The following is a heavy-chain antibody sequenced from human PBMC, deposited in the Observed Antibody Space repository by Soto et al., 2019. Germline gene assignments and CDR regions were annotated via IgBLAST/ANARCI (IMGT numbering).Heavy chain of an antibody. Sequence: QVQLQESGPGLVKPSGTLSLTCAVSGVSIGSHDWWTWVRQPPGKGLEWIGESHQSGNTNYTSSLESRATISLDKSKNHASLQLSSVTVADTAVYYCPTRDTGGVNGGQGTLVTVSS. J-gene: IGHJ4*02. D-gene: IGHD5-18*01. CDR1: GVSIGSHDW. V-gene: IGHV4-4*02. CDR3: PTRDTGGVN. CDR2: SHQSGNT.